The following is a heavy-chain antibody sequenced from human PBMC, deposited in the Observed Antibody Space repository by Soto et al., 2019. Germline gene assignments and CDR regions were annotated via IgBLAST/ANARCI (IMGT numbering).Heavy chain of an antibody. CDR2: ISNDGSNK. Sequence: QVQLVEAGGDVVQPGRSLRLSCEASGVTLSSYAMHWVRQAPGKGLEWVAVISNDGSNKYYGDSVKGRFTISRDNSKNTLYLKMNSLRTEDTAEYYCVRELCTNKKYNWFAPGGQGALVAVSS. V-gene: IGHV3-30-3*01. J-gene: IGHJ5*02. CDR1: GVTLSSYA. CDR3: VRELCTNKKYNWFAP.